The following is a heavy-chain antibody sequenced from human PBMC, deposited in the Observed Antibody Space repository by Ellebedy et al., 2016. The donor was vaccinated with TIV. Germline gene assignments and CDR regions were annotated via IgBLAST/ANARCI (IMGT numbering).Heavy chain of an antibody. CDR3: ATTEGAVSYYYYGMDV. Sequence: ASVKVSCKASGYTFTSYGISWVRQAPGQGLEWMGWISAYNGNTNYAQKFQGRVTITADKSTTTAYMELSSLRSDDTAVYYCATTEGAVSYYYYGMDVWGQGTTVTVSS. V-gene: IGHV1-18*01. CDR1: GYTFTSYG. J-gene: IGHJ6*02. D-gene: IGHD2-8*01. CDR2: ISAYNGNT.